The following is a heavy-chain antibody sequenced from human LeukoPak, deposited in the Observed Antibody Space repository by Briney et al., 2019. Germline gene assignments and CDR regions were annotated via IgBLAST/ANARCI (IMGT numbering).Heavy chain of an antibody. V-gene: IGHV4-59*08. CDR1: GGSISSYY. D-gene: IGHD1-26*01. J-gene: IGHJ3*02. CDR2: IYYSGST. CDR3: ARHNSGSPYSAFDI. Sequence: SETLSLTCTVSGGSISSYYWSWIRQPPGKGLEWIGYIYYSGSTNYNPSLKSRVTISVDTSKNQFSLKLSSVTAADTAVYYCARHNSGSPYSAFDIWGQGTMVTASS.